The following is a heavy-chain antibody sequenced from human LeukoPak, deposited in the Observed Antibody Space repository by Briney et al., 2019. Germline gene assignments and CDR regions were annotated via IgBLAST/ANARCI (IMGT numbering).Heavy chain of an antibody. J-gene: IGHJ4*02. CDR1: GDSVSSHSAA. D-gene: IGHD3-10*01. CDR3: ARESGLLWFGELPAGIDY. V-gene: IGHV6-1*01. Sequence: SQTLSLTCAISGDSVSSHSAAWNWIKQSPSRGLEWLGRTYYRSKCYNEYAVSVKSRITINPDTSKNQFSLQLNSVTPEDTAVYYCARESGLLWFGELPAGIDYWGQGTLVTVSS. CDR2: TYYRSKCYN.